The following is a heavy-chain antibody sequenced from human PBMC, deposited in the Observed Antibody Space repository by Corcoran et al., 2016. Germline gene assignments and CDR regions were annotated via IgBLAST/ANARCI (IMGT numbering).Heavy chain of an antibody. CDR1: GGSFSGYY. CDR2: INHSGST. V-gene: IGHV4-34*01. Sequence: QLQQWGAGLLKPSETLSLTCAVYGGSFSGYYWSWIRQPPGKGLEWIGEINHSGSTNYNPSLKSRVTISVDTSKNQFSLKLSSVTAADTAVYYCARGSRYYDSSGYPKFDYWGQGTLVTVSS. CDR3: ARGSRYYDSSGYPKFDY. J-gene: IGHJ4*02. D-gene: IGHD3-22*01.